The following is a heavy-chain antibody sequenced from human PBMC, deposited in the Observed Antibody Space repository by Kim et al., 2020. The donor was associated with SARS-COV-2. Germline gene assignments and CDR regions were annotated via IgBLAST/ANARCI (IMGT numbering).Heavy chain of an antibody. CDR3: AKDRGKWNDGGALFDY. V-gene: IGHV3-53*01. J-gene: IGHJ4*02. D-gene: IGHD1-1*01. Sequence: GGSLRLSCAASGFTVSSNYMSWVRQAPGKGLEWVSVIYSDGNTYYGDSVKGRFTISRDNSKNTLYLQMNSLRAEDTAVYFCAKDRGKWNDGGALFDYWGQGTLVTVSS. CDR1: GFTVSSNY. CDR2: IYSDGNT.